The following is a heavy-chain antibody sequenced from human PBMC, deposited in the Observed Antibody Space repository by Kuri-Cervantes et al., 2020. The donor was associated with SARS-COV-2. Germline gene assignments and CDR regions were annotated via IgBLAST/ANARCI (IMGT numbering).Heavy chain of an antibody. Sequence: SVKVSCKTSGGTFSKYVINWVRQAPGQGLEWMGRIVPFFGTANYALKFQGRLTISADKSTGTAYMELRSLRSDDTAVYYCAADGKQWLDYYYGMDVWGQGTTVTVSS. J-gene: IGHJ6*02. CDR2: IVPFFGTA. V-gene: IGHV1-69*06. CDR1: GGTFSKYV. CDR3: AADGKQWLDYYYGMDV. D-gene: IGHD6-19*01.